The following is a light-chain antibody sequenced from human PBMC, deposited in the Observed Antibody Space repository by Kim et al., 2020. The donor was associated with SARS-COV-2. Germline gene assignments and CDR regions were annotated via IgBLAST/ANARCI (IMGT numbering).Light chain of an antibody. J-gene: IGLJ2*01. CDR3: AAWDDSLNVV. V-gene: IGLV1-44*01. Sequence: PGQRVTISCSGSSSKIGRNTVNWYQHLPGTAPTPLIYSNTQRPSGVPDRFSGSKSGTSASLAISGLQSEDEADYYCAAWDDSLNVVFGGGTQLTVL. CDR2: SNT. CDR1: SSKIGRNT.